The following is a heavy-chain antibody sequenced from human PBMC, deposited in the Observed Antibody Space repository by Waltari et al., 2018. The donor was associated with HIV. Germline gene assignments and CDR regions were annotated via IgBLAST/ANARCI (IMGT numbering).Heavy chain of an antibody. D-gene: IGHD3-9*01. V-gene: IGHV1-8*01. CDR1: GYTFTSYD. CDR2: MNPNSGNT. J-gene: IGHJ3*02. Sequence: QVQLVQSGAEVKKPGASVKVSCKASGYTFTSYDINWVRQATGQGLEWMGWMNPNSGNTGYAQKFQGRVTMTRNTSISTAYMELSSLRSEDTAVYYCARGYYDILTGLILDAFDIWGQGTMVTVSS. CDR3: ARGYYDILTGLILDAFDI.